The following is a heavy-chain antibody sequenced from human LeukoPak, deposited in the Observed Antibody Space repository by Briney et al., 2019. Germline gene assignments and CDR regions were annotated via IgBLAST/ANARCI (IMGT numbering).Heavy chain of an antibody. Sequence: ASVKVSCKPSGGTFSSYAISWVRQAPGQGLEWMGRIIPISGITSYAQKFQGRVTITADESTSTAYMELSSLRSEDTAVYYCATVGLGYCSSTSCWGVFDYWGQGTLVTVSS. V-gene: IGHV1-69*13. CDR3: ATVGLGYCSSTSCWGVFDY. CDR1: GGTFSSYA. J-gene: IGHJ4*02. CDR2: IIPISGIT. D-gene: IGHD2-2*01.